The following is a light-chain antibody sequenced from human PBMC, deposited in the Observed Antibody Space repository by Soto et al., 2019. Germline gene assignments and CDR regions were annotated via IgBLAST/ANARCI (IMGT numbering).Light chain of an antibody. CDR2: EVN. Sequence: QSALTQPPSASGSPGQSVTSSCSGTSSDVGAYNYVSWYQQHPGKVPKLMVYEVNKRPSGVPDRFSGSKSGNTASLTVSGLQAEDEGDYFCTSYAGGNNVFGTGTKLT. CDR1: SSDVGAYNY. J-gene: IGLJ1*01. CDR3: TSYAGGNNV. V-gene: IGLV2-8*01.